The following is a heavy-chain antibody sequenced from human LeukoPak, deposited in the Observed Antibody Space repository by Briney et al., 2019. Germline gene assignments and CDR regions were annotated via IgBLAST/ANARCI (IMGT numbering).Heavy chain of an antibody. Sequence: ASVKVSCKASGYTFTGYYMHWVRQAPGQGLEWMGWINPNSGGTNYAQKFQGRVTMTRDTSISTAYMELSRLRSDDAAVYYCARGHYGSGTPDYWGQGTLVTVSS. V-gene: IGHV1-2*02. CDR3: ARGHYGSGTPDY. J-gene: IGHJ4*02. CDR2: INPNSGGT. CDR1: GYTFTGYY. D-gene: IGHD3-10*01.